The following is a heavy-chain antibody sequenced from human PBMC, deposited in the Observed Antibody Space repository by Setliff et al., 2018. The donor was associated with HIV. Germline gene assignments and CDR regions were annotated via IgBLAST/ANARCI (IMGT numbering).Heavy chain of an antibody. V-gene: IGHV1-69*13. CDR2: IIPMFGTT. D-gene: IGHD5-12*01. Sequence: ASVKVSCKSSGYTFTSYDINWVRQAPGQGLEWMGGIIPMFGTTNYAQKFQGRVTITADESTSTVYMELTSLRFEDTAVYYCARVGEMATIGYSYYYMDVWGKGTTVTVSS. CDR3: ARVGEMATIGYSYYYMDV. CDR1: GYTFTSYD. J-gene: IGHJ6*03.